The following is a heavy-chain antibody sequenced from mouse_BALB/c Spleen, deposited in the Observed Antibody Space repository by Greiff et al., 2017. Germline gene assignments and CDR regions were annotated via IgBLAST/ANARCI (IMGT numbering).Heavy chain of an antibody. CDR1: GFTFSSFG. CDR2: ISSGSSTI. V-gene: IGHV5-17*02. D-gene: IGHD3-1*01. CDR3: ARAARATGYAMDY. Sequence: EVKLVESGGGLVQPGGSRKLSCAASGFTFSSFGMHWVRQAPEKGLEWVAYISSGSSTIYYADTVKGRFTISRDNPKNTLFLQMTSLRSEDTAMYYCARAARATGYAMDYWGQGTSVTVSA. J-gene: IGHJ4*01.